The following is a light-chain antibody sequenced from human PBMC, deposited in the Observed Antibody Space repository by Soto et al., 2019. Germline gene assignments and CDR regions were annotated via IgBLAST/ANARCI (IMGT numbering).Light chain of an antibody. CDR2: KAS. J-gene: IGKJ1*01. V-gene: IGKV1-5*03. CDR3: QQYKSYWT. Sequence: DIQMTQSPSTLSAAVGDRVTITCRASQSISSWLAWYQQKPGKAPKLLIYKASSLESGVPSRFSGSGSGTEFTLTISSLQPDDFATYYCQQYKSYWTFGQGNQVEIK. CDR1: QSISSW.